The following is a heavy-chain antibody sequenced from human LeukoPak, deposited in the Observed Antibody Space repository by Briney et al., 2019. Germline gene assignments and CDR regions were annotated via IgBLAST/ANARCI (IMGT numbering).Heavy chain of an antibody. J-gene: IGHJ4*02. Sequence: GGSLRLSCAASGVTFTNYAMTWVRQAPGKGLEWVSGISISGGSTDYADSVKGRFTISRDNAKNSLYLQMNSLRAEDTAVYYCARAFDYWGQGTLVTVSS. CDR1: GVTFTNYA. CDR3: ARAFDY. V-gene: IGHV3-23*01. CDR2: ISISGGST.